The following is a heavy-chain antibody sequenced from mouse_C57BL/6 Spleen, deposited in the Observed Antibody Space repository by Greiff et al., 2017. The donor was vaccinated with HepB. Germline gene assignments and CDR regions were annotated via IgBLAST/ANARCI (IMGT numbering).Heavy chain of an antibody. D-gene: IGHD1-1*01. CDR1: GYAFSSYW. Sequence: QVQLQQSGAELVKPGASVKISCKASGYAFSSYWMNWVKQRPGKGLEWIGQIYPGDGDTNYNGKFKGKATLTADKSSSTAYMQLSSLTSEDSAVYFSATDYYGSSYWYFDVWGTGTTVTVSS. CDR3: ATDYYGSSYWYFDV. V-gene: IGHV1-80*01. CDR2: IYPGDGDT. J-gene: IGHJ1*03.